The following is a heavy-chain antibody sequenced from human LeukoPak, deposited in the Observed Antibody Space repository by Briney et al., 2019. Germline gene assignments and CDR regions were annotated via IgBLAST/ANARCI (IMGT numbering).Heavy chain of an antibody. CDR2: ISYDGGNK. J-gene: IGHJ4*02. CDR3: AKDASHDLSRSTFDF. CDR1: GFTFSSYE. V-gene: IGHV3-30*18. D-gene: IGHD1-1*01. Sequence: GGSLRLSCAASGFTFSSYEMNWVRQAPGKGLEWVAVISYDGGNKYYADSVRGRFTISRDNSKNTLYLQMNSLRAEDTGVYYCAKDASHDLSRSTFDFWGQGTLVTVSS.